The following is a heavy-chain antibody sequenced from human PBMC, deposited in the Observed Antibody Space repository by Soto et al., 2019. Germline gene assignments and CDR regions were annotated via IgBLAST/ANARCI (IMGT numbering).Heavy chain of an antibody. J-gene: IGHJ4*02. V-gene: IGHV4-59*01. D-gene: IGHD2-15*01. Sequence: QVQLQESGPGLVKPSETLSLTCTVSGGSISSYYWSWIRQPPGKGLEWIGYIYYSGSTNYNPSLKSRVTISVDTSKIQFSLKLSSVTAADTAVYYCARYCSGGSCYHQFDYWGQGTLVTVSS. CDR2: IYYSGST. CDR1: GGSISSYY. CDR3: ARYCSGGSCYHQFDY.